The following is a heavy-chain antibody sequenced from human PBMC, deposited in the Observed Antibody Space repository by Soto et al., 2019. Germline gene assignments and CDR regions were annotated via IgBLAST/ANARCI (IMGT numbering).Heavy chain of an antibody. CDR2: IENKANSYTT. V-gene: IGHV3-72*01. D-gene: IGHD2-15*01. Sequence: GGSLRLSCAASGFTFSDHYMDWVRQAPGKGLEWVGRIENKANSYTTEYAASVKGRFTISRDDSQNSLYLQMNSLKTEDTAVYYCGRGDCSGGSCYAGRYWGQGTLVTVSS. CDR3: GRGDCSGGSCYAGRY. CDR1: GFTFSDHY. J-gene: IGHJ4*02.